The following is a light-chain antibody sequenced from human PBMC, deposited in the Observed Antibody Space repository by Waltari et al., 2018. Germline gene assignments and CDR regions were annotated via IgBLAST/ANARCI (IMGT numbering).Light chain of an antibody. Sequence: DIVMTQSPDSLVVSLGERATINCKSSQNVLYSSNDKNYLAWHQQKPGQPPKLLIYWASTRESGVPDRLSGSGSGTDFTLTISSLQAEDVAVYYCQQYYTTPPTFGGGTKVEIK. CDR2: WAS. CDR1: QNVLYSSNDKNY. CDR3: QQYYTTPPT. V-gene: IGKV4-1*01. J-gene: IGKJ4*01.